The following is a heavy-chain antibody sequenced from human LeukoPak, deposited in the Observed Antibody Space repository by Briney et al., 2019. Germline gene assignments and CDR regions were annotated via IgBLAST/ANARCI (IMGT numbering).Heavy chain of an antibody. J-gene: IGHJ4*02. D-gene: IGHD3-16*01. CDR2: MNPNSGNT. CDR1: GYTFTSYD. V-gene: IGHV1-8*01. CDR3: ARGGSRGGAVDY. Sequence: ASVKASCKASGYTFTSYDINWVRQATGQGLEWMGWMNPNSGNTGYAQKFQGRVTMTRNTSISTAYMELSSLRSEDTAVYYCARGGSRGGAVDYWGQGTLVTVSS.